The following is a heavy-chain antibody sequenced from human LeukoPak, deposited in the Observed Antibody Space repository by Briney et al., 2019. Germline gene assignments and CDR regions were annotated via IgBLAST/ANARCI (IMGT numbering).Heavy chain of an antibody. V-gene: IGHV4-30-4*08. CDR3: ARGAVARSFDY. Sequence: SETLSLTCTVSGGSISSGDYYWSWIRQPPGKGLECIGYIYYSGTTYYNQSLKSRVTISVDTSKNQFSLKLSSVTAADTAVYYCARGAVARSFDYWGQGTLVTVSS. CDR1: GGSISSGDYY. D-gene: IGHD4-23*01. CDR2: IYYSGTT. J-gene: IGHJ4*02.